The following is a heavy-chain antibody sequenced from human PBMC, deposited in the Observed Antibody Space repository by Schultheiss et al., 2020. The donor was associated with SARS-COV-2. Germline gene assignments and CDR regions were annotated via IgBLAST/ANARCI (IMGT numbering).Heavy chain of an antibody. Sequence: GGSLRLSCAASGFTFSSYGMHWVRQAPGKGLEWVAVISYDGSNKYYADSVKGRFTISRDNSKNTLYLQMNSLRAEDTAVYYCAKDLAAREFDYWGQGTLVTVSS. J-gene: IGHJ4*02. CDR3: AKDLAAREFDY. CDR1: GFTFSSYG. D-gene: IGHD6-13*01. V-gene: IGHV3-30*18. CDR2: ISYDGSNK.